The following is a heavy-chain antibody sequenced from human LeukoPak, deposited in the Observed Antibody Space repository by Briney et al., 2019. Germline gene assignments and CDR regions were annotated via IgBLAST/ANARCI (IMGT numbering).Heavy chain of an antibody. V-gene: IGHV4-39*01. CDR3: ARRRVIASLSNWFDP. D-gene: IGHD6-13*01. CDR2: IHYTGGT. CDR1: GGSISSSTYY. J-gene: IGHJ5*02. Sequence: SETLSLTCTVSGGSISSSTYYWGWIRQPPGKGLEWIGSIHYTGGTYYNPSLKSRVTISVDTSNNQFSLKLSSVTAADTAVYYCARRRVIASLSNWFDPWGQGTLVTVSS.